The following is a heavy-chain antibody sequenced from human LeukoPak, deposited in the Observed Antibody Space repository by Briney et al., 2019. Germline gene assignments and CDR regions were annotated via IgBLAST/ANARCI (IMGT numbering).Heavy chain of an antibody. CDR2: ISSSGSTI. D-gene: IGHD5-12*01. J-gene: IGHJ5*02. Sequence: GGSLRLSCAASGSTFSSYEMNWVRQAPGKGLEWVSYISSSGSTIYYADSVKGRFTISRDNAKNSLYLQMNSLRAEDTAVYYCARGRGYSGYLYNWFDPWGQGTLVTVSS. CDR1: GSTFSSYE. V-gene: IGHV3-48*03. CDR3: ARGRGYSGYLYNWFDP.